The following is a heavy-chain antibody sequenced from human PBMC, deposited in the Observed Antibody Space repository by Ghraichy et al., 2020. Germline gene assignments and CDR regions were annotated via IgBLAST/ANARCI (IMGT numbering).Heavy chain of an antibody. V-gene: IGHV4-61*01. CDR3: ARLRFGYYYFDY. Sequence: SETQSLTCNVSGGSVSSGSYYWSWIRQPPGKGLEWIGHIFYIGSTNYNPSLKSRVTISIDTSKKKFSLNLSSVTAADTAVYYCARLRFGYYYFDYWGRGTLVTVSS. D-gene: IGHD5-12*01. CDR2: IFYIGST. J-gene: IGHJ4*02. CDR1: GGSVSSGSYY.